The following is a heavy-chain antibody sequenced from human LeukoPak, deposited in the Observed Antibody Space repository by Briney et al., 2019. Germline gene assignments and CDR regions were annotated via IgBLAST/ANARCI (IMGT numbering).Heavy chain of an antibody. CDR2: ISGSSSTI. CDR3: ARASSRGTFFDD. D-gene: IGHD3-10*01. V-gene: IGHV3-48*01. CDR1: GFTFSNYY. Sequence: GGSLRLSCAASGFTFSNYYMNWVRQAPGKGLEWVSYISGSSSTIYYADSVKGRFTISRDNAKNSLYLEMHSLRAEDTAVYYCARASSRGTFFDDWGQGTLVTVSS. J-gene: IGHJ4*02.